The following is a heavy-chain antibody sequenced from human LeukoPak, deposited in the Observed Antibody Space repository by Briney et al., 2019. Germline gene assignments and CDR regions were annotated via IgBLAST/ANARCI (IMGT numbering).Heavy chain of an antibody. CDR1: GFTFSSYA. V-gene: IGHV3-23*01. Sequence: PGGSLRLSCAASGFTFSSYAMSWVRQAPGKGLEWVSAIRGSGGSTYYADSVKGRFTISRDNSKNTLYLQMNSLRAEDTAVYYCAKDSIAAYYYYMDVWGKGTTVTVSS. D-gene: IGHD6-13*01. CDR3: AKDSIAAYYYYMDV. CDR2: IRGSGGST. J-gene: IGHJ6*03.